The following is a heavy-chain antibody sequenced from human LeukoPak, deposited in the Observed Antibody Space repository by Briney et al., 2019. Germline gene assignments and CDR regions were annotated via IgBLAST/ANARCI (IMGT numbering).Heavy chain of an antibody. CDR1: GYTFTGYY. J-gene: IGHJ5*02. CDR2: INPNSGGT. Sequence: ASVKVSCKASGYTFTGYYMHWVRQAHGQGLEWMGWINPNSGGTNYAQKFQGRVTMTRDTSISTAYMELSRLRSDDTAVYYCARDFWSGYYSGVEFDPWGQGTLVTVSS. V-gene: IGHV1-2*02. D-gene: IGHD3-3*01. CDR3: ARDFWSGYYSGVEFDP.